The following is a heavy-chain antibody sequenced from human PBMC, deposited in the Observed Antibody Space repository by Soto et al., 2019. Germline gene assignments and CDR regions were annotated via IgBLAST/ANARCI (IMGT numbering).Heavy chain of an antibody. J-gene: IGHJ4*02. CDR2: IYYSGST. Sequence: QVQLQESGPGLVKPSQTLSLTCTVSGGSISSGGYYWSWLRQHPGKGLEWIGYIYYSGSTYYNPSLKSRVTISVDTSKNQFSLKLSSVTAADTAVYYCARETSRAAPVDYWGEGTLVTVSS. D-gene: IGHD6-6*01. CDR3: ARETSRAAPVDY. V-gene: IGHV4-31*03. CDR1: GGSISSGGYY.